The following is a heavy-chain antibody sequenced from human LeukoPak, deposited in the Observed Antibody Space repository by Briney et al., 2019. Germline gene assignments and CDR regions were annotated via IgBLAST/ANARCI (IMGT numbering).Heavy chain of an antibody. V-gene: IGHV1-69*05. CDR2: IIPVFGTA. J-gene: IGHJ4*02. CDR1: GGTFNNYA. D-gene: IGHD6-13*01. Sequence: ASVKASCKASGGTFNNYAITWVRQAPGQGLEWMGGIIPVFGTANYAQQFQGRVTITTGESTSTAYMELSSLRSEDTAVYYCARGRREIQSSSWWFDYWGQGTLVTVSS. CDR3: ARGRREIQSSSWWFDY.